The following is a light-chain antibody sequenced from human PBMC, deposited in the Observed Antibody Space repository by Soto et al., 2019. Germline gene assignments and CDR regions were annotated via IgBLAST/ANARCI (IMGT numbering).Light chain of an antibody. CDR3: QQYSSYWT. Sequence: DIQMTQSPSTLSASVGDRVTITCRASQSIRSWLAWYQQKPGKAPKLLIYDASSLEGGVPSRFSGSGSGTEFTLTISSLQPDDFATYYCQQYSSYWTFGQGTKVDI. CDR2: DAS. J-gene: IGKJ1*01. V-gene: IGKV1-5*01. CDR1: QSIRSW.